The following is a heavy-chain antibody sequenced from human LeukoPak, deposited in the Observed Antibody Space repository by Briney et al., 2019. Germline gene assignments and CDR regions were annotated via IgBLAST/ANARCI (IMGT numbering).Heavy chain of an antibody. V-gene: IGHV1-2*02. CDR3: ARPTHRLTVTTAIDY. CDR1: GHTFTGFY. D-gene: IGHD4-17*01. CDR2: INPKHGAT. J-gene: IGHJ4*02. Sequence: GASVKLSCKASGHTFTGFYIHWVRQAPGQGLQWIGWINPKHGATKYSQNFRGRVTMTRDTSIDTAYMELNSLTSDDTAIYYCARPTHRLTVTTAIDYWGLGTLVTVSS.